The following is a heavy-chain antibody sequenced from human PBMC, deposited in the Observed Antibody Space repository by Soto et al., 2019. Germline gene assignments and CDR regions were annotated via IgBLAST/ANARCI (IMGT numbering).Heavy chain of an antibody. J-gene: IGHJ5*02. Sequence: GGSLRLSCAASGFTFKTYGMHWVRQAPGKGLEWVAVTSYDGDHDYYEDSVKGRFTISRDNSINTLYLQMNSLRAEDTAVYYCARVGGQSQLLAPFDLWGQGTLVTVSS. V-gene: IGHV3-33*08. CDR2: TSYDGDHD. CDR1: GFTFKTYG. CDR3: ARVGGQSQLLAPFDL. D-gene: IGHD1-1*01.